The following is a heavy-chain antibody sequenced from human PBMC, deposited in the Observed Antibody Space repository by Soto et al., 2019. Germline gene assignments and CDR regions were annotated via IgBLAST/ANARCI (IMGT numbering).Heavy chain of an antibody. D-gene: IGHD2-2*01. CDR2: ISAYNGNT. CDR1: GYTFTSYG. V-gene: IGHV1-18*01. Sequence: QVQLVQSGAEVKKPGASVKVSCKASGYTFTSYGISWVRQAPGQGLEWMGWISAYNGNTNYAQKLQGRVTLTTDTSTSTAYMELRSLRSDDTAVYYCARDPGPTSCYACASGMDVWGQGTTVTVSS. CDR3: ARDPGPTSCYACASGMDV. J-gene: IGHJ6*02.